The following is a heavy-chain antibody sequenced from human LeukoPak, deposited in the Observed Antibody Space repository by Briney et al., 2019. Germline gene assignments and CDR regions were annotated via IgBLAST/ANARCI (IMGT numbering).Heavy chain of an antibody. V-gene: IGHV3-66*01. J-gene: IGHJ4*02. CDR1: ELSVGSNY. Sequence: EGSLRLSCAASELSVGSNYMAWVRQAPGKGLEWVSLIYSGGSTYYADSAKGRFTISRDNSKNTLYLQMNSLRAEDTAVYYCARDLLPIIWGQGTLVTVSS. CDR3: ARDLLPII. D-gene: IGHD1-14*01. CDR2: IYSGGST.